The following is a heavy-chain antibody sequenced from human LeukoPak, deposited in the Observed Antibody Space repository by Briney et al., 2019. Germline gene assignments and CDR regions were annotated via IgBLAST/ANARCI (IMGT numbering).Heavy chain of an antibody. J-gene: IGHJ4*02. CDR3: AKRRLNVYETSPWDPGL. CDR1: GNSFTNNW. D-gene: IGHD2-2*01. Sequence: GESLKISCKGSGNSFTNNWIAWVRQMPGKGLEWMGIINPADSDTQYSAPFQGQVTISADRSTSTAYLHWSSLKASDTAIYYCAKRRLNVYETSPWDPGLWGQGTLVTVSS. V-gene: IGHV5-51*01. CDR2: INPADSDT.